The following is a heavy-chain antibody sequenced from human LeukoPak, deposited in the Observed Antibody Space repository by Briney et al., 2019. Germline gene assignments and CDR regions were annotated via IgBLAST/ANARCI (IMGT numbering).Heavy chain of an antibody. CDR1: GGSISSYY. Sequence: SDTLSLTCTVSGGSISSYYWSWIRQPPGKGLEWIGYIYYSGSTNYNPSLKSRVTISVDTSKNQFSLKLSSVTAADTAVYYCARSMAYYDILTGYYDTNWFDPWGQGTLVTVSS. J-gene: IGHJ5*02. CDR2: IYYSGST. CDR3: ARSMAYYDILTGYYDTNWFDP. V-gene: IGHV4-59*08. D-gene: IGHD3-9*01.